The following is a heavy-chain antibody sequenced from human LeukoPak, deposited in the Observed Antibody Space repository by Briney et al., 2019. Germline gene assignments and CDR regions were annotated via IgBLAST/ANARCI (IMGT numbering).Heavy chain of an antibody. CDR1: GYTFTSYA. CDR3: ATVDGLITFGGVIGGGYFDY. J-gene: IGHJ4*02. CDR2: INAGNGNT. V-gene: IGHV1-3*01. D-gene: IGHD3-16*02. Sequence: ASVKVSCKASGYTFTSYAMHWVRQAPGQRLEWMGWINAGNGNTKYSQKFQGRVTITRDTSASTAYMELSSLRSEDTAVYYCATVDGLITFGGVIGGGYFDYWGQGTLVTVSS.